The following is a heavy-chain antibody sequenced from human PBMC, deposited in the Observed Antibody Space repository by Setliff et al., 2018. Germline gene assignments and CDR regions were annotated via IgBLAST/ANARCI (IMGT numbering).Heavy chain of an antibody. J-gene: IGHJ4*02. CDR2: ISGSSSNFI. V-gene: IGHV3-21*01. D-gene: IGHD2-2*01. CDR3: ARDSSHFIRVLDS. CDR1: GFTLSTYW. Sequence: AGGSLRLSCSASGFTLSTYWMNWVRQAPGKGLEWVSSISGSSSNFIYYADSVKGRFTISRDNAKNSLFLQMDNLRAEDTAQYFCARDSSHFIRVLDSWGQGTLVTVSS.